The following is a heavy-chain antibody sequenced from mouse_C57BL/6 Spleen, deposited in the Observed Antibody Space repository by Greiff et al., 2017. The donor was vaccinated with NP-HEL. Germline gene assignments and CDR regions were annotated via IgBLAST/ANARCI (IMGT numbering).Heavy chain of an antibody. J-gene: IGHJ2*01. CDR2: FHPYNDDT. CDR3: ALRPHFDY. V-gene: IGHV1-47*01. Sequence: VQLQQSGAELVKPGASVKMSCKASGYTFTPYPIEWMKQNHGKSLEWIGNFHPYNDDTKYNQKFKDKATLTVEISSSTGYLKLSRLTYYDSAVYYGALRPHFDYWGQGTTLTVSS. CDR1: GYTFTPYP.